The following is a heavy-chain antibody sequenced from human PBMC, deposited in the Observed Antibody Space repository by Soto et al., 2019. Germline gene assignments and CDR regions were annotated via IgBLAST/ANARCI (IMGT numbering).Heavy chain of an antibody. Sequence: LRLYCAASGLTFSTSAMHWVRQAPGKGLEWVAMISHDGSHEYYGDSVKGRFSVSRDNSHNILHLQMNSLRIEDTAVYFCARNTDHRLVRGWLDPWGQGTLVTVSS. V-gene: IGHV3-30-3*01. CDR3: ARNTDHRLVRGWLDP. CDR1: GLTFSTSA. CDR2: ISHDGSHE. J-gene: IGHJ5*02. D-gene: IGHD3-10*01.